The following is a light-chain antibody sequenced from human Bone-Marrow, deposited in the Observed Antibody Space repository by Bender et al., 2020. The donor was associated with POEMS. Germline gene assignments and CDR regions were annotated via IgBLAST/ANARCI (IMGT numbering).Light chain of an antibody. J-gene: IGLJ2*01. Sequence: QSVLTQPPSASGTPGQSVIISCSGTDSNFGGNNVNWYQHLPGSAPKLLVYRNDRRPSGVPARFSASKSGTSASLAIVGLRSEDEADYYCATWDDSLSGRVFGGGTKLTVL. CDR1: DSNFGGNN. V-gene: IGLV1-47*02. CDR2: RND. CDR3: ATWDDSLSGRV.